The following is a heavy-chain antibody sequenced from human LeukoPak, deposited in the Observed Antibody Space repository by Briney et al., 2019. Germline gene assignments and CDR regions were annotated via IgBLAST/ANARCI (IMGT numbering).Heavy chain of an antibody. J-gene: IGHJ4*02. CDR2: IYSGGNT. D-gene: IGHD2-15*01. Sequence: GGSLRLSCAVSGFTFRDAAMSWVRQAPGKGLEWVSVIYSGGNTYYANSVKGRFTISRDNSKNTLYLQMNSLRAEDTAVYYCARSRYCSGGSCYTGPPYFDYWGQGTLVTVSS. V-gene: IGHV3-53*01. CDR3: ARSRYCSGGSCYTGPPYFDY. CDR1: GFTFRDAA.